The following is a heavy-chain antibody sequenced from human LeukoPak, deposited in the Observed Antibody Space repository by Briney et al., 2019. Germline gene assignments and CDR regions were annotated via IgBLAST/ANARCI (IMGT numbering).Heavy chain of an antibody. Sequence: AASVKVSCKASGYTFTGYYMHWVRQAPGQGLEWMGWINPNGGGTNYAQKFQGWVTMTRDTSISTAYMELSRLRSDDTAVYYCARGRTMVRGVMVRNWFDPWGQGTLVTVSS. D-gene: IGHD3-10*01. CDR2: INPNGGGT. J-gene: IGHJ5*02. CDR1: GYTFTGYY. V-gene: IGHV1-2*04. CDR3: ARGRTMVRGVMVRNWFDP.